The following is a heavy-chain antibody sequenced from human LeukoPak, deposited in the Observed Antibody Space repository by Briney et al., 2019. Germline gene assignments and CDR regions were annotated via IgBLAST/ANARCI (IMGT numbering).Heavy chain of an antibody. CDR1: GGSISSGGYY. CDR2: IYYSGST. Sequence: SETLSLTCTVSGGSISSGGYYWSWIRQHPGKGLEWIGYIYYSGSTYYNPSLKSRVTMSVDTSKNQFSLKLSSVTAADTAVYYCARDRSSSPGYFDLWGRDTLVTVSS. V-gene: IGHV4-31*03. CDR3: ARDRSSSPGYFDL. D-gene: IGHD6-6*01. J-gene: IGHJ2*01.